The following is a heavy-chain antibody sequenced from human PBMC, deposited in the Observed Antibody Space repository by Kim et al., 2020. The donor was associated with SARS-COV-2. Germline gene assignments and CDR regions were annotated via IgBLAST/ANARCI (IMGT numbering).Heavy chain of an antibody. CDR3: ARDRGQQLVTYYYYGMDV. J-gene: IGHJ6*02. D-gene: IGHD6-13*01. Sequence: ASVKVSCKASGYTFTSYGISWVRQAPGQGLEWMGWISAYNGNTNYAQKLQGRVTMTTDTSTSTAYMELRSLRSDDTAVYYCARDRGQQLVTYYYYGMDVWGQGTTVPVSS. V-gene: IGHV1-18*01. CDR2: ISAYNGNT. CDR1: GYTFTSYG.